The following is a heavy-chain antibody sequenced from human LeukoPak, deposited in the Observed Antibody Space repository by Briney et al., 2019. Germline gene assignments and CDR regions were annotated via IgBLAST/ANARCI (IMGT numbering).Heavy chain of an antibody. Sequence: SETLCLTCTVSGGSISSGGYYWSWIRQHPGKGLEWIGYIYYSGSTYYNPSLKSRVTISVDTCKNQFSLKLSSVTAADTAVYYCARAHTHFEWFAHFDYWGQGTLVTVSS. D-gene: IGHD3-9*01. J-gene: IGHJ4*02. V-gene: IGHV4-31*03. CDR3: ARAHTHFEWFAHFDY. CDR1: GGSISSGGYY. CDR2: IYYSGST.